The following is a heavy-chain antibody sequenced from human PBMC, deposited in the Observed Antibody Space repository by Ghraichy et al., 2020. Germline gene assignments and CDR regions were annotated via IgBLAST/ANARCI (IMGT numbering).Heavy chain of an antibody. V-gene: IGHV1-18*01. CDR2: ISAYNGDT. CDR3: ARDRCRGGRCYPDYFDS. J-gene: IGHJ4*02. D-gene: IGHD2-15*01. CDR1: GYTFTNYG. Sequence: ASVKVSCKTSGYTFTNYGLTWVRQAPGQGLEWMGWISAYNGDTDYAQKFQDRVTMTTDTSTSTAYMEVRSLRSDDTAVYYCARDRCRGGRCYPDYFDSWGQGSLVTVSS.